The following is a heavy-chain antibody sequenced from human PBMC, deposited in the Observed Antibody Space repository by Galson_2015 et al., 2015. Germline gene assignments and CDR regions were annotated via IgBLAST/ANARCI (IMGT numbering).Heavy chain of an antibody. V-gene: IGHV3-30*18. Sequence: SLRLSCAARGFTFSSCGMHWVRQAPGKGLEWVALISDEGSIKEYAESVQGRFTISSDNSKNTLSLQMHSLRPEDTAIYYCAKDNEGYCSDGHCYSYYYYGMDVWGQGTTVTVSS. CDR3: AKDNEGYCSDGHCYSYYYYGMDV. D-gene: IGHD2-15*01. CDR1: GFTFSSCG. CDR2: ISDEGSIK. J-gene: IGHJ6*02.